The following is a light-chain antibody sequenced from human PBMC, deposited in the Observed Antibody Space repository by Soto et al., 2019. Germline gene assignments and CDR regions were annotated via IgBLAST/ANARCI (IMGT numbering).Light chain of an antibody. Sequence: DIQMTKSPSSLSASVGDRVTITCRASQSISSYLNWYQQKPGKAPKLLIYKASSLESGVPSRFSGSGSGTEFTLTISSLQPDDFATYYCQQYNSYWTFGQGTKVDIK. CDR1: QSISSY. J-gene: IGKJ1*01. CDR2: KAS. CDR3: QQYNSYWT. V-gene: IGKV1-5*03.